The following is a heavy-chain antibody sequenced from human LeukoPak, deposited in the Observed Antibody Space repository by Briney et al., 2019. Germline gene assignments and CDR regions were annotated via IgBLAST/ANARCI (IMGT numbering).Heavy chain of an antibody. V-gene: IGHV3-21*01. CDR3: AREVDYYDSSGYYSSPTTYDY. Sequence: GGSLRLSCAASGFTFSSYSMNWVRQAPGKGLEWVSSISSSSSYIYYADSVKGRFTISRDNAKNSLYLQMNSLRAEDTAVYYCAREVDYYDSSGYYSSPTTYDYWGQGTLVTVSS. CDR2: ISSSSSYI. J-gene: IGHJ4*02. D-gene: IGHD3-22*01. CDR1: GFTFSSYS.